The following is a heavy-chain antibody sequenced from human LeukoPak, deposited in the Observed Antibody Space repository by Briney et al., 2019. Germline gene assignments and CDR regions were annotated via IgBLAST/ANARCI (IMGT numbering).Heavy chain of an antibody. CDR3: ARVIIVGATGI. J-gene: IGHJ3*02. D-gene: IGHD1-26*01. V-gene: IGHV3-48*03. Sequence: PGGSLRLSCAASGFTFSSYEMNWVRQAPGKGLEWVSYISSGGSTVYYADSVKGRFTVSRDNAKNSLYLQMNSLRAEDTAVYYCARVIIVGATGIWGQGTMVTVSS. CDR2: ISSGGSTV. CDR1: GFTFSSYE.